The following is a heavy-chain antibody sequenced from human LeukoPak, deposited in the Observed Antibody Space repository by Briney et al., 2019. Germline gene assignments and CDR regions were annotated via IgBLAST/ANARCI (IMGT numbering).Heavy chain of an antibody. Sequence: REASVKVSCKASGYTFTGYYMHWVRQAPGQGLEWMGWINPNSGGTNYAQKFQGRVTMTRDTSISTAYMELSRLRSDDTAVYYCARILYSSSDPLRCFDYWGQGTLVTVSS. D-gene: IGHD6-6*01. V-gene: IGHV1-2*02. CDR3: ARILYSSSDPLRCFDY. CDR2: INPNSGGT. J-gene: IGHJ4*02. CDR1: GYTFTGYY.